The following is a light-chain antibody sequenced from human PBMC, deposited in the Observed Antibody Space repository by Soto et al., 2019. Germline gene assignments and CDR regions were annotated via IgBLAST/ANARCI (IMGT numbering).Light chain of an antibody. CDR2: EVS. Sequence: QSVLTQPASVSGSPGQSITISCTGTSIDIGDYNYVSWYQQHPGKAPKLMIYEVSNRPSGVSNRFSGSKSGNTASLTISGLQADDEADYYCSSYTSTSSYVFGTGTKVTVL. V-gene: IGLV2-14*01. CDR1: SIDIGDYNY. J-gene: IGLJ1*01. CDR3: SSYTSTSSYV.